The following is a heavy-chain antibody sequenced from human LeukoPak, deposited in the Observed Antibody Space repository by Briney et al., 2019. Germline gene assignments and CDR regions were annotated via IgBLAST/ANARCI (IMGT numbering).Heavy chain of an antibody. Sequence: ASVKVSCAASGGTFSSYAISWVRQAPGQGLEWMGRIIPILGTANYAQQFQGGVTITKDESTSTASMELSSLGSEDTAVYYSARDQTLQLRYFTFDYWGQGTLVTAS. V-gene: IGHV1-69*05. J-gene: IGHJ4*02. CDR2: IIPILGTA. CDR1: GGTFSSYA. D-gene: IGHD5-18*01. CDR3: ARDQTLQLRYFTFDY.